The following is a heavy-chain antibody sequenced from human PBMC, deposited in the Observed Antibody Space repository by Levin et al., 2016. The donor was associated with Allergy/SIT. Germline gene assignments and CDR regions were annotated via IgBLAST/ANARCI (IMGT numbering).Heavy chain of an antibody. CDR3: ARDHRGESGIYYYYYGMDV. J-gene: IGHJ6*02. D-gene: IGHD1-26*01. CDR2: IRPSGGKA. V-gene: IGHV1-46*01. Sequence: ASVKVSCKASRYTFMNFYIHWVRQAPGQGLEWMGIIRPSGGKAEYEYAPGFKGRVSITRDKSATTAYMELNKLTSEDTAVYYCARDHRGESGIYYYYYGMDVWGQGTMVNVSS. CDR1: RYTFMNFY.